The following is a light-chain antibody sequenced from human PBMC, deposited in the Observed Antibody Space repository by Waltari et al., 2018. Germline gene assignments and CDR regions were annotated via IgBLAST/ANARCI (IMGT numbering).Light chain of an antibody. CDR3: QSFDSTNPWV. J-gene: IGLJ3*02. V-gene: IGLV6-57*03. CDR1: SGSIGSGY. Sequence: NFMLTQPYSVSESPGTTITISCTRSSGSIGSGYVQSSQQRPGSAPTTMIYEDKKRPSGVPDRFSGSIDSSSNSASLTISGLKTEDEADYYCQSFDSTNPWVFGGGTKLTVL. CDR2: EDK.